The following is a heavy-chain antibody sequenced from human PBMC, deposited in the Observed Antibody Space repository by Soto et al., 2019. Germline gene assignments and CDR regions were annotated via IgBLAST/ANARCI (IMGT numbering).Heavy chain of an antibody. CDR2: IGPETGAT. V-gene: IGHV1-2*02. CDR3: GRGRSGQIVVFY. J-gene: IGHJ4*02. CDR1: GYTFTGHY. D-gene: IGHD1-26*01. Sequence: ASVKVSCKASGYTFTGHYMHWVRQAPEQGPEWMGEIGPETGATRYAQKFQGRVTMTRDMSITTVYMELNNLSPDDTAVYYCGRGRSGQIVVFYWGQGTPVTVSS.